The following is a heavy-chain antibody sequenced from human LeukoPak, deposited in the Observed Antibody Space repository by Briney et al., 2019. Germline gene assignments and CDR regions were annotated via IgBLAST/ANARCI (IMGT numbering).Heavy chain of an antibody. V-gene: IGHV4-34*01. CDR2: INHSGST. D-gene: IGHD2-2*02. CDR3: ARGGIVVVPAAIREGAFDI. Sequence: PSETLSLTCAVYGGSFSGYYWSWIRQPPGKGLEWIGEINHSGSTSYNPSLKSRVTISVDTSKNQFSLKLSSVTAADTAVYYCARGGIVVVPAAIREGAFDIWGQGTMVTVSS. CDR1: GGSFSGYY. J-gene: IGHJ3*02.